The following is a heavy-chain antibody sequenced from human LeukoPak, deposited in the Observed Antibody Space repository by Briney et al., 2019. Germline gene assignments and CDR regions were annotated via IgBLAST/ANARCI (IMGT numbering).Heavy chain of an antibody. V-gene: IGHV1-46*01. CDR2: INPSGGGT. CDR3: ARATPGIAAVATFRAFDI. Sequence: GASVKVSCKASGYTFTTYYMHWVRQAPGQGLEWMGIINPSGGGTSYAQKFQGRVTMTRDTSTSTIYMELSSLRSEDTAVYYCARATPGIAAVATFRAFDIWGQGTMVTVSS. J-gene: IGHJ3*02. CDR1: GYTFTTYY. D-gene: IGHD6-13*01.